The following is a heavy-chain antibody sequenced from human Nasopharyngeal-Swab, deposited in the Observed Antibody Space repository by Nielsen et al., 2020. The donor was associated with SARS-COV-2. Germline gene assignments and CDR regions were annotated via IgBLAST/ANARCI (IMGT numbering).Heavy chain of an antibody. D-gene: IGHD3-22*01. J-gene: IGHJ3*02. V-gene: IGHV3-23*01. CDR1: GFTFSSYA. CDR3: AKDYYDSSGYRPDAFDI. CDR2: ISGSGGST. Sequence: GGSLRLSCAASGFTFSSYAMSWVRQAPGKGLAWVSAISGSGGSTYYADSVKGRFTISRDNSKNTLYLQMNSLRAEDTAVYYCAKDYYDSSGYRPDAFDIWGQGTMVTVSS.